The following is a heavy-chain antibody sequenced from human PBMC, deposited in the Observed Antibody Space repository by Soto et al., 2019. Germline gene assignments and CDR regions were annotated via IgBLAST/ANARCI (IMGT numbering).Heavy chain of an antibody. CDR2: IWYDGSNK. CDR1: GFTFSSYG. Sequence: VGSLRLSCAASGFTFSSYGMHWVRQAPGKGLEWVAVIWYDGSNKYYADSVKGRFTISRDNSKNTLYLQMNSLRAEDTAVYYCAGDYGDYWNFDYWGQGTLVTVSS. CDR3: AGDYGDYWNFDY. J-gene: IGHJ4*02. V-gene: IGHV3-33*01. D-gene: IGHD4-17*01.